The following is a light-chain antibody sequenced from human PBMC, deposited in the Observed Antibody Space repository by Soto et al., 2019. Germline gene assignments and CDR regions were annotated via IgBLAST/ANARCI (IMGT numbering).Light chain of an antibody. J-gene: IGKJ1*01. CDR1: QGVSTW. V-gene: IGKV1-5*01. CDR3: QQYHLYWT. Sequence: IQMTQSPSTLSGSVGDRVTITCRASQGVSTWLAWYQHKPGQAPKLLIYGASTLQSGVPSRFSGSGSGAEFTLTIDNLQPEDFATYYCQQYHLYWTFGPGTKVEI. CDR2: GAS.